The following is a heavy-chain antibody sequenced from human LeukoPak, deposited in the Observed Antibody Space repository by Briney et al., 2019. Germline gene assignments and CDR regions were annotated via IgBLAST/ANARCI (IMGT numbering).Heavy chain of an antibody. CDR2: INPSGGST. Sequence: ASVKVSCKASGHTFTSYYMHWVRQAPGQGLEWMGIINPSGGSTSYAQKFQGRVTMTRDTSTSTVYMELSSLRSEDTAVYYCASLTYYYDSSGRDAFDIWGQGTMVTVSS. V-gene: IGHV1-46*01. CDR1: GHTFTSYY. CDR3: ASLTYYYDSSGRDAFDI. J-gene: IGHJ3*02. D-gene: IGHD3-22*01.